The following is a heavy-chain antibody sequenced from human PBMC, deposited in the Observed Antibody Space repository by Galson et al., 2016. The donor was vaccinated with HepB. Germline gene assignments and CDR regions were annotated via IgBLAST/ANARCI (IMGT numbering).Heavy chain of an antibody. CDR3: ARGDNPDYGDYASAYYYMDV. CDR1: GGSFSGYC. Sequence: ETLSLTCAVYGGSFSGYCWSWIRQPPGKGLEWIGEINHSGSTNYNPSLKSRVTISVDTSKNQFSLKLSSVTAADTAVYYCARGDNPDYGDYASAYYYMDVWGKGTTVTVSS. V-gene: IGHV4-34*01. D-gene: IGHD4-17*01. CDR2: INHSGST. J-gene: IGHJ6*03.